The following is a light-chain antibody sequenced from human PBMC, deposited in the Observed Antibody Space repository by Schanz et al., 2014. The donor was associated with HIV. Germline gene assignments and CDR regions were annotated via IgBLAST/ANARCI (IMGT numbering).Light chain of an antibody. CDR2: DVS. J-gene: IGLJ2*01. CDR3: SSYISSINFGV. V-gene: IGLV2-14*03. CDR1: SSDVGGYNY. Sequence: QSALTQPASVSGSPGQSITISCTGTSSDVGGYNYVSWYQQHPGKAPKLMIYDVSNRPSGVSNRFSGSKSGNTASLTISGLQAEDEADYYCSSYISSINFGVFGGGTKLTVL.